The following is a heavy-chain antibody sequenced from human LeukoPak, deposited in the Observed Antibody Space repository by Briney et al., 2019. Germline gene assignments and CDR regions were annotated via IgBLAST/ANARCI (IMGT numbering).Heavy chain of an antibody. D-gene: IGHD2-21*01. J-gene: IGHJ6*02. CDR2: INPSGGST. CDR1: GYTFTDFY. V-gene: IGHV1-46*01. CDR3: ARVVGARGYYYGMDV. Sequence: ASVKVSCKTSGYTFTDFYLHWVRQAPGQGLERMGIINPSGGSTSYAQKFQGRVTMTRDTSTSTVYMELSSLRSEDTAVYYCARVVGARGYYYGMDVWGQGTTVTVSS.